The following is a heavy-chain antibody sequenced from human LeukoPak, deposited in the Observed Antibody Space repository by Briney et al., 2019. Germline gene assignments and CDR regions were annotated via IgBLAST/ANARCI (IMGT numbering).Heavy chain of an antibody. CDR1: GYTFNNYW. CDR2: VYPGDSDT. D-gene: IGHD5/OR15-5a*01. J-gene: IGHJ4*02. CDR3: ARRSVSNNYFDY. Sequence: KYGESLKISCKGSGYTFNNYWIAWVRQMPGKGLEWMGIVYPGDSDTKYSPSFQGQVTISVDKSISTAYLQWHSLKASDTAMFYCARRSVSNNYFDYWGQGTLVTVSS. V-gene: IGHV5-51*01.